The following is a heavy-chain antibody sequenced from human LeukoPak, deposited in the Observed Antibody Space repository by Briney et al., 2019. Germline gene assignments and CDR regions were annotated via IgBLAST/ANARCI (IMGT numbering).Heavy chain of an antibody. CDR3: GNRPTTGQGC. J-gene: IGHJ4*02. CDR1: GFTFSSYA. Sequence: GGSLRLSCAASGFTFSSYAMTWVRRAPGKGLEWVSTISGSGGSTYYADSVKGRFTISRDNSKNTLYLQMNSLRAEDTALYYCGNRPTTGQGCWGQGTLATVSS. V-gene: IGHV3-23*01. D-gene: IGHD1-1*01. CDR2: ISGSGGST.